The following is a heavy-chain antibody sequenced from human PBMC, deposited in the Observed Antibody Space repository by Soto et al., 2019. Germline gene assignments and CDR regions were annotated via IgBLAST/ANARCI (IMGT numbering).Heavy chain of an antibody. Sequence: SGPTLVNPTQTLTLTCTFSGFSLSTSGMCVSWIRQPPGKALEWHALIDWDDDKYYSTSLKTRLTISKDTSKNQVVLTMTNMDPVDTATYYCARASYYYDSSGYFDYWGQGTLVTVSS. CDR1: GFSLSTSGMC. CDR2: IDWDDDK. D-gene: IGHD3-22*01. V-gene: IGHV2-70*01. J-gene: IGHJ4*02. CDR3: ARASYYYDSSGYFDY.